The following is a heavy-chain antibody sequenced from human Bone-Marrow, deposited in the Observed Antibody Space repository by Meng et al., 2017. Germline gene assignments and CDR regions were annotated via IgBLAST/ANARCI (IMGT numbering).Heavy chain of an antibody. CDR1: GGSISSYY. CDR3: ARGWAGWFGDRGFFDY. CDR2: IYTSGST. J-gene: IGHJ4*02. V-gene: IGHV4-4*07. D-gene: IGHD3-10*01. Sequence: GSLRLSCTVSGGSISSYYWSWIRQPAGKGLEWIGRIYTSGSTNYNPSLKSRVTMSVDTSKNQFSLKLSSVTAADTAVYYCARGWAGWFGDRGFFDYWGQGTLVTVSS.